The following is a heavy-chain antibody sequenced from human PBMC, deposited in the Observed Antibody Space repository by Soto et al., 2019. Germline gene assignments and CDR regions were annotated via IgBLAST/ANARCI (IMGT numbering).Heavy chain of an antibody. CDR2: IKQDGSEK. V-gene: IGHV3-7*01. CDR1: GFTFSSYW. D-gene: IGHD4-4*01. Sequence: EVQLVESGGGLVQPGGSLRLSCAASGFTFSSYWMSWVRQAPGKGLEWVANIKQDGSEKYYVDSVKGRFTISRDNAKNSLYLQMNSLRAEDTAVYYCAREEVYSNHEVYYFDYWGQGTLVTVSS. CDR3: AREEVYSNHEVYYFDY. J-gene: IGHJ4*02.